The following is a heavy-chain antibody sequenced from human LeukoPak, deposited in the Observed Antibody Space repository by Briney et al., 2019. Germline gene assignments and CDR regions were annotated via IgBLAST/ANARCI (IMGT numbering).Heavy chain of an antibody. V-gene: IGHV4-59*06. Sequence: SETLSLTCTVSGGSISSYYWSWIRQHPGKGLEWIGYIYYSGSTYYNPSLKSRLTISVDTSKNQFSLKLSSVTAADTAVYYCARVNRGVAVAGDTAYYYYTMDVWGQGTTVTVSS. CDR3: ARVNRGVAVAGDTAYYYYTMDV. CDR1: GGSISSYY. J-gene: IGHJ6*02. CDR2: IYYSGST. D-gene: IGHD6-19*01.